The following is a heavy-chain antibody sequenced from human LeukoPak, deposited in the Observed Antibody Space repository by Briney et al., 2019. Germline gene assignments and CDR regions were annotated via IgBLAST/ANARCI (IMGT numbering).Heavy chain of an antibody. Sequence: GGSLRLSCAASGFTFSTSWMSWVRQAPGKGLEWVANIKHDGSEKYYVDSVKGRFTISRDNARNSLYLQMNSVRAEDTAVYYCARASYSPNWFDPWGQGTLVTVSS. V-gene: IGHV3-7*01. CDR3: ARASYSPNWFDP. J-gene: IGHJ5*02. CDR2: IKHDGSEK. D-gene: IGHD4-11*01. CDR1: GFTFSTSW.